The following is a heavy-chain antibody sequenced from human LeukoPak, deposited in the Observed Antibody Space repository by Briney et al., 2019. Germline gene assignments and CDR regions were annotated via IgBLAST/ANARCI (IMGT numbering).Heavy chain of an antibody. CDR3: ASIVSRGYREGLY. CDR1: GGTFSSYA. J-gene: IGHJ4*02. V-gene: IGHV1-69*04. D-gene: IGHD5-18*01. Sequence: SVKVSCKASGGTFSSYAISWVRQAPGQGLEWMGRIIPILGIANYAQKFQGRVTITADKSTSTAYMELSSLRSEDTAVYYCASIVSRGYREGLYWGQGTLVTVSS. CDR2: IIPILGIA.